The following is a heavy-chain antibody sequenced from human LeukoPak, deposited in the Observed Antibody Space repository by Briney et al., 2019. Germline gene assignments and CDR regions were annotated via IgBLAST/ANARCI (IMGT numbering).Heavy chain of an antibody. CDR1: GFTFSIYG. CDR3: AKGLGYCSSISCSFYFDY. V-gene: IGHV3-30*18. D-gene: IGHD2-2*01. Sequence: GRSLRLSCTASGFTFSIYGMHWVRQAPGKGLEWVAVISHDGSNEYYVDSVKGRFTISRDNSKNTLYLQMNSLRAEDTAVYYCAKGLGYCSSISCSFYFDYWGQGTLVTVSS. J-gene: IGHJ4*02. CDR2: ISHDGSNE.